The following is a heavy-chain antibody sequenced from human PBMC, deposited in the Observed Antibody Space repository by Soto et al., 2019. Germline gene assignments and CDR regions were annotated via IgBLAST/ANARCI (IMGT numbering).Heavy chain of an antibody. J-gene: IGHJ4*02. Sequence: EVQLLESGGDLVQPGGSLRLSCAASGFTFSTYAMSWVRQAPGKGLEWVSVMSGSMSGSQAYYADSVKGRFTISRDNPKNTLSLLMSSLRDDETAVYYCARLRWRGVSPLYRWRQGTLVTVSS. CDR3: ARLRWRGVSPLYR. D-gene: IGHD3-10*01. CDR2: MSGSMSGSQA. CDR1: GFTFSTYA. V-gene: IGHV3-23*01.